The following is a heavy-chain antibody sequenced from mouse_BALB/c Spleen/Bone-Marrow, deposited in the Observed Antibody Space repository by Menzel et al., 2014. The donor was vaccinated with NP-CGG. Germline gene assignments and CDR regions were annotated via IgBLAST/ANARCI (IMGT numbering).Heavy chain of an antibody. CDR2: IDPENGST. V-gene: IGHV14-1*02. CDR1: GFNIKDYY. CDR3: TRWVYYGSSYFDY. J-gene: IGHJ2*01. Sequence: VQLKESGAEFVRPGALVKLSCNASGFNIKDYYMHWVKQRPEQGLEWIGWIDPENGSTIYDPKFPGKASITADTSSNTAYLQLSSLTSEDTAVYYCTRWVYYGSSYFDYWGQGTTLTVSS. D-gene: IGHD1-1*01.